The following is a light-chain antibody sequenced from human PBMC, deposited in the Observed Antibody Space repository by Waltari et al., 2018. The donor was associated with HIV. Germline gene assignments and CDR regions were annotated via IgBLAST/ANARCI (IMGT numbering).Light chain of an antibody. J-gene: IGLJ2*01. Sequence: QPVVPQESSLTVSPGGTVILTCPSSAGFVTRGPCPYLFQLRPAQAPKSLIFDSNNRYPWTPARFAGSFLGGKAALTLTGAQPEDEAAYYCLLSFDGTLVFGGGT. CDR2: DSN. V-gene: IGLV7-46*01. CDR3: LLSFDGTLV. CDR1: AGFVTRGPC.